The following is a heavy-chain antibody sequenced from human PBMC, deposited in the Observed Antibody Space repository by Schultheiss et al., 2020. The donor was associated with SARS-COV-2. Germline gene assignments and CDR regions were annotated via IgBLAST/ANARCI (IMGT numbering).Heavy chain of an antibody. V-gene: IGHV4-59*08. J-gene: IGHJ4*02. Sequence: SQTLSLTCTVSGVSIRSYCWNWIRQPPGKGLEWIGFIHDSGSTNYNPSLKSRVLISEDTSKNHFSLKLSSVTAADTAVYFCARGADGYRPFFDNWGQGTLVTVSS. CDR2: IHDSGST. CDR3: ARGADGYRPFFDN. D-gene: IGHD5-24*01. CDR1: GVSIRSYC.